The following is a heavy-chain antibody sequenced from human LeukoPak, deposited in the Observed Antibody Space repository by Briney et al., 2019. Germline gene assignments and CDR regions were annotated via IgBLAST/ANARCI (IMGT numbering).Heavy chain of an antibody. V-gene: IGHV3-7*03. D-gene: IGHD6-13*01. CDR1: GFTFSSYS. CDR3: ARDNSIAAAGIEERGFDY. CDR2: IKQDGSEK. J-gene: IGHJ4*02. Sequence: QPGGSLRLSCAASGFTFSSYSMNWVRQAPGKGLEWVANIKQDGSEKYYVDSVKGRFTISRDNAKNSLYLQMNSLRAEDTAVYYCARDNSIAAAGIEERGFDYWGQGTLVTVSS.